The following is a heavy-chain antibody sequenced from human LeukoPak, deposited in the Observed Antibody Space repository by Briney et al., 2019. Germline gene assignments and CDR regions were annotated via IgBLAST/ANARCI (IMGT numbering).Heavy chain of an antibody. D-gene: IGHD6-6*01. J-gene: IGHJ4*02. CDR2: ISGSGGST. CDR1: GFTFTSYA. Sequence: GGSLRLSCAASGFTFTSYAMSWVRQAPGKGLEWVSAISGSGGSTYHADSVKGRFTISRDNSKNTLYLQMNSLRAEDTAVYYCAKMGVVAARPGTFDYWGQGTLVTVSS. V-gene: IGHV3-23*01. CDR3: AKMGVVAARPGTFDY.